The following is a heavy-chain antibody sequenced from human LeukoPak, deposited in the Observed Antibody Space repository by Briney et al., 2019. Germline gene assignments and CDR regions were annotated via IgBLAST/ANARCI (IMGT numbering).Heavy chain of an antibody. Sequence: SETLSLTCTVSGGSMSSSAVYWSWLRQHPVKGLEWIGYVYTSGSTYYNPSLKSRLTISIDTSKNQFSLNVSSVTTADTAIYYCAKGGYGSEPGAFWGQGTLVTVSS. J-gene: IGHJ4*02. D-gene: IGHD3-10*01. CDR1: GGSMSSSAVY. V-gene: IGHV4-31*03. CDR3: AKGGYGSEPGAF. CDR2: VYTSGST.